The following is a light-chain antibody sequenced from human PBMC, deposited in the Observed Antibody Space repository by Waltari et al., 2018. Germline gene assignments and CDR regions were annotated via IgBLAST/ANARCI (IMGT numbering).Light chain of an antibody. CDR1: QGISSF. V-gene: IGKV1-9*01. Sequence: IQLTQSPSSLSASVGDRVSITCRASQGISSFLAWYQQKPGKAPKLLIYAASTLQSGVPSRFSGSWSGTDFTLTISSLQPEDFATYYCQQINSFPLTFGGGTKVEI. CDR3: QQINSFPLT. J-gene: IGKJ4*01. CDR2: AAS.